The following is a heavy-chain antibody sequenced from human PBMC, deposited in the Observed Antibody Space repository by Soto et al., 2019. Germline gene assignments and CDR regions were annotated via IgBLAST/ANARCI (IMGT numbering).Heavy chain of an antibody. D-gene: IGHD5-12*01. Sequence: SETLSLTCTVSGGSISSGGYYWSWIRQHPGKGLEWIGYIYYSGSTYYDPSLKSRVTISVDTSKNQFSLKLSSVTAADTAVYYCAASCVACGGFNYYGMDVWGQGTTVTVSS. J-gene: IGHJ6*02. CDR2: IYYSGST. V-gene: IGHV4-31*03. CDR3: AASCVACGGFNYYGMDV. CDR1: GGSISSGGYY.